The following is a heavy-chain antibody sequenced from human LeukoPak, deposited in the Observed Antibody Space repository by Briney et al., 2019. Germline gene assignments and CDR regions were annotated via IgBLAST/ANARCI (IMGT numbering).Heavy chain of an antibody. Sequence: QPGGSLRLSCAASGFTFDDYAMHWVRQAPGKGLEWVSGISWNSGSIGYADSVKGRFTISRDNAKNSLYLQMNSLGAEDTALYYCAKGYGDYFSAFDYWGQGTLVTVSS. CDR3: AKGYGDYFSAFDY. CDR2: ISWNSGSI. J-gene: IGHJ4*02. CDR1: GFTFDDYA. D-gene: IGHD4-17*01. V-gene: IGHV3-9*01.